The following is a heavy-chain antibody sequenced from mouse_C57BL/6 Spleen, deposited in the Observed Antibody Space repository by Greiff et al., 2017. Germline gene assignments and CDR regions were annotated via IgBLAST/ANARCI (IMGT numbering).Heavy chain of an antibody. J-gene: IGHJ4*01. V-gene: IGHV7-3*01. CDR3: ARIYYGNSYAMDY. Sequence: EVQRVESGGGLVQPGGSLSLSCAASGFTFTDYYMSWVRQPPGKALEWLGFIRNKANGYTTEYSASVKGRFTISRDNSQSILYLQMNALRAEDSATYYCARIYYGNSYAMDYWGQGTSVTGSS. CDR1: GFTFTDYY. CDR2: IRNKANGYTT. D-gene: IGHD2-1*01.